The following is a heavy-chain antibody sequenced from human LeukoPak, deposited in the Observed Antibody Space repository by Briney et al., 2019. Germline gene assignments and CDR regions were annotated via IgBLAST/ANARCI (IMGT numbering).Heavy chain of an antibody. V-gene: IGHV3-7*01. J-gene: IGHJ4*02. CDR2: IKHDGSER. Sequence: ETLSLTCAVYGGSFSGYYWSWIRQPPGKGLEWVANIKHDGSERYYVDSVKGRFTISRDNAKNSLSLQMNSLRAEDTAVYYCARHYFDYWGRGTLVTVSS. CDR3: ARHYFDY. CDR1: GGSFSGYY.